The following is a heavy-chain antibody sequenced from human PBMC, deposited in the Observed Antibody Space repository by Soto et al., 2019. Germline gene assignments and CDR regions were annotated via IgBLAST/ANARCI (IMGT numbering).Heavy chain of an antibody. V-gene: IGHV3-21*01. J-gene: IGHJ6*02. CDR2: ISSSSSYI. CDR3: ARVEGPHYYYYYDMDV. CDR1: GFTFSSYS. Sequence: EVQLVESGGGLVKPGGSLRLSCAASGFTFSSYSMNWVRQAPGKGLEWVSSISSSSSYIYYADSVKGRFTISRDNAKHALYLQTNSLRAEDTAVYHCARVEGPHYYYYYDMDVWGQGTKVTVSS. D-gene: IGHD2-15*01.